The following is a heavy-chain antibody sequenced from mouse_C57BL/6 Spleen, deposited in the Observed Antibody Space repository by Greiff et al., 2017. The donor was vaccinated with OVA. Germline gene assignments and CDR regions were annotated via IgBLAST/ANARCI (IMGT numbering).Heavy chain of an antibody. V-gene: IGHV1-69*01. J-gene: IGHJ3*01. CDR1: GYTFTSYW. Sequence: QVQLQQPGAELVMPGASVKLSCKASGYTFTSYWMHWVKQRPGQGLEWIGEIDPSDSYTNYNQKFKGKSTLTVDKSSSTAYMQLSSLTSEDSAVYYCARGVYDGYFWFAYWGQGTLVTVSA. CDR3: ARGVYDGYFWFAY. CDR2: IDPSDSYT. D-gene: IGHD2-3*01.